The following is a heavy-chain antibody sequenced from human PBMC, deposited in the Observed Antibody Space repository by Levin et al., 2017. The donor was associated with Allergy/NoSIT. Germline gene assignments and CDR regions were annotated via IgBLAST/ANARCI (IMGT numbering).Heavy chain of an antibody. D-gene: IGHD4-17*01. Sequence: ASVKVSCKASGYTLIDCYMHWVRQAPGQGLEWMGWINPNSGGTKYAQKFQGRVTMTRDTSISTAYMELSRLRSDDAAVYYCVRSMAGGDYTGFDYWGQGTLVTVSS. V-gene: IGHV1-2*02. J-gene: IGHJ4*02. CDR2: INPNSGGT. CDR3: VRSMAGGDYTGFDY. CDR1: GYTLIDCY.